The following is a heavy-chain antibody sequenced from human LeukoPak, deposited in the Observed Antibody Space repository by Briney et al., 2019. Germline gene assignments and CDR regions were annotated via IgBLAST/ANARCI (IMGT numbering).Heavy chain of an antibody. J-gene: IGHJ6*03. CDR3: ARHQEGMVRGVLYYMDV. CDR1: GGSMSSYY. Sequence: SETLSLTCSVSGGSMSSYYWGWIRQPPGKGLEWIGSIYYSGSTYYNPSLKSRVTISVDTSKNQFSLKMSSVTAADTAVYFCARHQEGMVRGVLYYMDVWGKGTTVIISS. V-gene: IGHV4-39*01. D-gene: IGHD3-10*01. CDR2: IYYSGST.